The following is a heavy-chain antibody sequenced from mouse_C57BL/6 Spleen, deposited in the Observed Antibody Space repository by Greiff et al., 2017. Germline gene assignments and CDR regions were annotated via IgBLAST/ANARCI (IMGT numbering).Heavy chain of an antibody. D-gene: IGHD3-3*01. CDR2: IRSKSNNYAT. V-gene: IGHV10-1*01. J-gene: IGHJ1*03. CDR1: GFSFNTYA. CDR3: GRHGISPGHCDV. Sequence: EVQLVESGGGLVQPKGSLKLSCAASGFSFNTYAMNWVRQAPGKGLEWVARIRSKSNNYATNYDDSVKDRFTISRDDSESMLYLKMNNSKTEDTAMYYSGRHGISPGHCDVWGTGTTVTVST.